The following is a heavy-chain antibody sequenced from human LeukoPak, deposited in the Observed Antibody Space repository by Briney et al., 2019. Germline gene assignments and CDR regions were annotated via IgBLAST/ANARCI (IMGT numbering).Heavy chain of an antibody. V-gene: IGHV1-8*03. Sequence: ASVKVSCKASGYTFTSYDINWVRQATGQGLEWMGWMNPNSGNTGYAQKFQGRVTITRNTSISTAYMELSSLRSEDTAVYYCARGFMRYSSSAGVASGKDSDYWGQGTLVTVSS. CDR3: ARGFMRYSSSAGVASGKDSDY. D-gene: IGHD6-6*01. J-gene: IGHJ4*02. CDR2: MNPNSGNT. CDR1: GYTFTSYD.